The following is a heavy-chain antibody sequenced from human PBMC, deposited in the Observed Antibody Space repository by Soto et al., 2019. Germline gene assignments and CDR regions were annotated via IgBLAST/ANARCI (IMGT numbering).Heavy chain of an antibody. CDR3: ARGLLIAVAGTGWFDP. D-gene: IGHD6-19*01. J-gene: IGHJ5*02. V-gene: IGHV4-59*01. Sequence: SETLSLTCTVSGGSISSYYWSWIRQPPGKGLEWIGYIYYSGSTNYNPSLKSRVTISVDTSKNQFSLKLSSVTAADTAVYYCARGLLIAVAGTGWFDPWGQGTLVTVSS. CDR2: IYYSGST. CDR1: GGSISSYY.